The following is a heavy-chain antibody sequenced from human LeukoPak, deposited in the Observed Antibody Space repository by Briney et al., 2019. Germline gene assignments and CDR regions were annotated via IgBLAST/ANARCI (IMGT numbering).Heavy chain of an antibody. CDR3: ARDRSYGSFDY. CDR2: INWNGGST. D-gene: IGHD5-18*01. CDR1: GFTFSSYA. V-gene: IGHV3-20*01. Sequence: GGSLRLSCAASGFTFSSYAMSWVRQAPGKGLEWVSGINWNGGSTFYADSVKGRFTISRDNAKNALYLQMNSLTAEDTALYHCARDRSYGSFDYWGQGTLVAVSS. J-gene: IGHJ4*02.